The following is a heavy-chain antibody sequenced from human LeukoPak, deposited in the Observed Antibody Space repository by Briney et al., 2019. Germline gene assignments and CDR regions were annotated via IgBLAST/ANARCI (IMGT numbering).Heavy chain of an antibody. CDR3: ARAGPLGYCSSTSCSDPDY. V-gene: IGHV1-69*04. CDR2: IIPILGIA. D-gene: IGHD2-2*01. J-gene: IGHJ4*02. Sequence: GSSVKVSCKASGGTFSSYAISWVRQAPGQGLEWMGRIIPILGIANYAQKFQGRVTITADKSTSTAYMELSSLRSEDTAVYYRARAGPLGYCSSTSCSDPDYWGQGTLVTVSS. CDR1: GGTFSSYA.